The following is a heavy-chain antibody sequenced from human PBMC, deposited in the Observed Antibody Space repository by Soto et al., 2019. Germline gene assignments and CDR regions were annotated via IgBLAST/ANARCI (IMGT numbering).Heavy chain of an antibody. Sequence: GGSLRLSCATFGFTISGKKYVAWVRQAPGKGLEWVSALYDLDGSFYAASVKGRFTTSSDSSKTTVYLQMNDLRPDDTAVYYCATWHEREHAYDVWGQGTTVTVSS. V-gene: IGHV3-53*01. CDR1: GFTISGKKY. CDR2: LYDLDGS. J-gene: IGHJ3*01. CDR3: ATWHEREHAYDV. D-gene: IGHD1-1*01.